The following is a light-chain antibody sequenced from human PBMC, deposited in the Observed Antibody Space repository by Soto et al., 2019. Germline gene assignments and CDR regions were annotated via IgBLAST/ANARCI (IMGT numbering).Light chain of an antibody. J-gene: IGKJ1*01. CDR2: GAS. CDR1: QSVSNNY. CDR3: QQYGSSGT. V-gene: IGKV3-20*01. Sequence: EIVLTQSPGTLSLSPGERATLSCRASQSVSNNYLAWYKQKPGQAPRPLIYGASNRATGIPDRFSGSGSGTDFTLTIRRLEPEDFAVYYCQQYGSSGTFGQGTKVDIK.